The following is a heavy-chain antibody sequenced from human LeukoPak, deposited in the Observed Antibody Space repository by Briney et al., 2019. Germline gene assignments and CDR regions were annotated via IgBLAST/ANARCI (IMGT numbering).Heavy chain of an antibody. CDR3: ARGEDLFDY. J-gene: IGHJ4*02. D-gene: IGHD3-10*01. Sequence: SETLSLTCTVSGGSISSSSYYWGRIRQPPGKGLEWIGSIYYSGSTYYNPSLKSRVTISVDTSKNQFSLQLNSVTPEDTAVYYCARGEDLFDYWGQGTLVTVSS. CDR2: IYYSGST. V-gene: IGHV4-39*01. CDR1: GGSISSSSYY.